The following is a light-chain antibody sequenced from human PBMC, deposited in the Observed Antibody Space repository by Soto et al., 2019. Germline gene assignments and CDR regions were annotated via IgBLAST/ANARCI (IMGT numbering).Light chain of an antibody. J-gene: IGLJ2*01. Sequence: QSVLTQPPSVSGTPGLRVNISCSGGISNIGKDTVNWYQQLPGTAPKLLMFNDDKRPSGVPDRFFGSKSANTASLTISGLQAEDEADYYCSSYTISNTLVFGGGTKLTVL. CDR3: SSYTISNTLV. V-gene: IGLV1-44*01. CDR2: NDD. CDR1: ISNIGKDT.